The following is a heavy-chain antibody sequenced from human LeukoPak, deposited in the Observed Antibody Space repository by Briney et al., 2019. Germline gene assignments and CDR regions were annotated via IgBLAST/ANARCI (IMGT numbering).Heavy chain of an antibody. CDR2: IIPILGIA. J-gene: IGHJ5*02. CDR1: GGTFSSYA. V-gene: IGHV1-69*04. Sequence: GASVKVSCKASGGTFSSYAISWVRQAPGQGLEWMGRIIPILGIANYAQKLQGRATMTTDTSTSTAYMELSSLRSEDTAVYYCARDSRYCSSTSCHRGNWFDPWGQGTLVTVSS. D-gene: IGHD2-2*01. CDR3: ARDSRYCSSTSCHRGNWFDP.